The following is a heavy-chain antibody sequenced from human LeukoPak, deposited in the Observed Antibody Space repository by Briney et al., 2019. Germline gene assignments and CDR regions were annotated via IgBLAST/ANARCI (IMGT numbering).Heavy chain of an antibody. CDR3: ARDRGINWFDP. CDR2: ISVSGGST. V-gene: IGHV3-23*01. D-gene: IGHD3-10*01. J-gene: IGHJ5*02. Sequence: GGSLRLSCAASGFTFSNYAMNWVRQAPGKGLEWVSGISVSGGSTYYADSVKGRFTISRDNPKNTLYLQMNSLRAEDTAVYYCARDRGINWFDPWGQGALVTVSS. CDR1: GFTFSNYA.